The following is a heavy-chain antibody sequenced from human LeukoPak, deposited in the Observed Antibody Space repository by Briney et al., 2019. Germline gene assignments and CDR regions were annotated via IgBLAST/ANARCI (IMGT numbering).Heavy chain of an antibody. J-gene: IGHJ4*02. D-gene: IGHD3-22*01. CDR2: INPNSGGT. CDR1: GYTFTGYY. Sequence: GASVKVSCKASGYTFTGYYMHWVRQAPGQGLEWMGWINPNSGGTNYAQKFQGRVTMTRDTSISTAYMELSRLRSDDTAVYYCARGTPEATMIVVVTPLGYWGQGTLVTVSS. V-gene: IGHV1-2*02. CDR3: ARGTPEATMIVVVTPLGY.